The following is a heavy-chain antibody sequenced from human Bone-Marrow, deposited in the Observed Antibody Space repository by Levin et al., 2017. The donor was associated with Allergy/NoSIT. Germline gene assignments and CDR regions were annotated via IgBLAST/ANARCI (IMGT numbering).Heavy chain of an antibody. CDR3: ARGNPMVRGVIITSYGMDV. CDR1: GFTFSSYS. CDR2: ISSSSSYI. J-gene: IGHJ6*02. D-gene: IGHD3-10*01. V-gene: IGHV3-21*01. Sequence: GGSLRLSCAASGFTFSSYSMNWVRQAPGKGLEWVSSISSSSSYIYYADSVKGRFTISRDNAKNSLYLQMNSLRAEDTAVYYCARGNPMVRGVIITSYGMDVWGQGTTVTVSS.